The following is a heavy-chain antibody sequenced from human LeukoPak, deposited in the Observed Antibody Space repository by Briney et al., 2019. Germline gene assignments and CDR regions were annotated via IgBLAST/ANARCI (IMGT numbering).Heavy chain of an antibody. CDR1: GFTFSSYG. D-gene: IGHD2/OR15-2a*01. CDR2: IRYDGSNK. Sequence: GGSLRLSCAASGFTFSSYGMHWVRQAPGKGLEWVAFIRYDGSNKYHADSVKGRFTISRDNSKNTLYLQMNSLRAEDTAVYYCSKEGSSQNIDNYFDYWGQGILVTVSS. J-gene: IGHJ4*02. CDR3: SKEGSSQNIDNYFDY. V-gene: IGHV3-30*02.